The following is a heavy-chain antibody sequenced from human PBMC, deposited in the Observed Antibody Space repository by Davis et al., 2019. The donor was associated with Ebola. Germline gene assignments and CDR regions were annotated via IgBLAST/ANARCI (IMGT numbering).Heavy chain of an antibody. CDR1: GGSISNHY. CDR3: ARGREDYLDY. J-gene: IGHJ4*02. CDR2: ISSDGRNK. Sequence: LSLTCTVSGGSISNHYWNWVRQAPGKGLEWVAAISSDGRNKHYADSVRGRVVISRDTSKDTLYLPMSGLRAEDTAVYYCARGREDYLDYWGQGTLVTVSS. D-gene: IGHD1-26*01. V-gene: IGHV3-30*09.